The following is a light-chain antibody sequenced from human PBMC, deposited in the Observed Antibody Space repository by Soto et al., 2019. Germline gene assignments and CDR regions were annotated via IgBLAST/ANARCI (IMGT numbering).Light chain of an antibody. J-gene: IGLJ1*01. CDR1: SSDVGGYNY. Sequence: QSVLTQARSVSGFPGQSVTISCTGTSSDVGGYNYVSWYQQHPDKAPKVMIYDVTKRPSGVPDRFSGSKSGNTASLTISGLQAEDEADYYCCSYAGSYIYVFGTG. V-gene: IGLV2-11*01. CDR3: CSYAGSYIYV. CDR2: DVT.